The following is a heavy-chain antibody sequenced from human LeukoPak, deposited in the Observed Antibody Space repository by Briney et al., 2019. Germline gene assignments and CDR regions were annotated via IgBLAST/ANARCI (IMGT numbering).Heavy chain of an antibody. CDR2: IYYSRST. CDR1: GGSISCHY. CDR3: ARAGWLPNFDY. D-gene: IGHD5-18*01. J-gene: IGHJ4*02. V-gene: IGHV4-59*11. Sequence: SETLSLTCTVSGGSISCHYWSWIRQPPRKGLEWVGYIYYSRSTIYIHSLKSRVTISVGTSKNQFSLKQSSVTAADTAVYYCARAGWLPNFDYWGQGTMVTVSS.